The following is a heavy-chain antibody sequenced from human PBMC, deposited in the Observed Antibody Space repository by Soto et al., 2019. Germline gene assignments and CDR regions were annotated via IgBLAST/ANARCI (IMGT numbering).Heavy chain of an antibody. V-gene: IGHV3-66*01. CDR3: ARDHPSSSGYLDY. CDR2: IYSGGST. Sequence: EVQLVESGGGLVQPGGSLRLSCAASGFTVSSNYMSWVRQAPGKGLEWVSVIYSGGSTYYADSVKGRFTISRDNSKNTLDLQLTSLRAEDTAVYYCARDHPSSSGYLDYWGQGTLVTVSS. CDR1: GFTVSSNY. J-gene: IGHJ4*02. D-gene: IGHD6-13*01.